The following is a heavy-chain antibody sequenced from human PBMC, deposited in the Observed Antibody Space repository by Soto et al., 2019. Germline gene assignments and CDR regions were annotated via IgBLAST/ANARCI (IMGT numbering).Heavy chain of an antibody. V-gene: IGHV3-23*01. Sequence: GGSLRLSCAASGFTFSSYAMSWVRQAPGKGLEWVSAISGSGGSTYYADSVKGRFTISRDNSKNTLYLQMNSLRAEDTAVYYCAKGYAGDPYYYYHYMDVWGKGTTVTVSS. CDR3: AKGYAGDPYYYYHYMDV. J-gene: IGHJ6*03. D-gene: IGHD3-10*01. CDR2: ISGSGGST. CDR1: GFTFSSYA.